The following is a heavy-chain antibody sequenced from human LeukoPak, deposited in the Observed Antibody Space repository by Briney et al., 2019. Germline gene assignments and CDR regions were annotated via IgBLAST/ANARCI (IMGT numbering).Heavy chain of an antibody. V-gene: IGHV3-23*01. J-gene: IGHJ4*02. CDR1: RFTFSSYA. CDR3: AKVRPGIVVVPADMGS. D-gene: IGHD2-2*01. Sequence: GGSLRLSCAVSRFTFSSYAMSWVRQAPGKGLEWVSAISGSGGSTYYADSVKGRFTISRDNSKNTLYLQMNSLRAEDTAVYYCAKVRPGIVVVPADMGSWGQGTLVTVSS. CDR2: ISGSGGST.